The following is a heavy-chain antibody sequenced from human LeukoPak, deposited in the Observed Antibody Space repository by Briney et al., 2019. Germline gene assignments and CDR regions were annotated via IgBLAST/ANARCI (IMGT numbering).Heavy chain of an antibody. CDR2: INPNSGGT. CDR3: ARDGFDFWSGYSTSYNWFDP. J-gene: IGHJ5*02. V-gene: IGHV1-2*02. CDR1: GYTFTGYY. Sequence: ASVKVSCKASGYTFTGYYMHWVRQAPGQGLEWMGWINPNSGGTNYAQKFQGRVTMTRDTSISTAYMELSRLRSDDTAVYYCARDGFDFWSGYSTSYNWFDPWGQGTLVTVSS. D-gene: IGHD3-3*01.